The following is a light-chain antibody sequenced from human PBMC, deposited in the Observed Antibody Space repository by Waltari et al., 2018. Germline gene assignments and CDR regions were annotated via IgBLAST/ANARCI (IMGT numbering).Light chain of an antibody. Sequence: DLQMTQSPSSLSASVGDRVTITCRASQSISSYLNWYQQKPGKAHKLLIYAASSLQSGVQSRFSGSGSGTDFTLTISSLQPEDFATYYCQQSYSTPVTFGQGTKLEIK. CDR2: AAS. V-gene: IGKV1-39*01. CDR3: QQSYSTPVT. CDR1: QSISSY. J-gene: IGKJ2*01.